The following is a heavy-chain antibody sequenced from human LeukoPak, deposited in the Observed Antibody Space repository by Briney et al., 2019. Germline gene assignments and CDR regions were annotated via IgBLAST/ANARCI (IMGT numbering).Heavy chain of an antibody. CDR1: GLTFSSYG. CDR2: IRYDGSNK. Sequence: PGGSLRLSCAASGLTFSSYGMHWVRQAPGKGLEWVAFIRYDGSNKYYADSVKGRFTISRDNSKNTLYLQMNSLRAEDTAVYYCAKDMDYGYFDYWGQGTLVTVSS. D-gene: IGHD4/OR15-4a*01. CDR3: AKDMDYGYFDY. J-gene: IGHJ4*02. V-gene: IGHV3-30*02.